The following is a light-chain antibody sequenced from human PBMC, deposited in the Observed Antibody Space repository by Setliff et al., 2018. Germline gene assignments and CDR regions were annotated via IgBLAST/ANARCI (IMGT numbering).Light chain of an antibody. V-gene: IGLV2-23*02. CDR3: LSYAGTVTDV. CDR1: SSDVETYNI. J-gene: IGLJ1*01. CDR2: QVN. Sequence: QSALTQPASVSGSPGQSITISCTGSSSDVETYNIVSWYQQHPGKAPKILMYQVNQRPPGVPDRCSGSKSGNTATLTISGLQAEDEADYSCLSYAGTVTDVFGSGTKVTVL.